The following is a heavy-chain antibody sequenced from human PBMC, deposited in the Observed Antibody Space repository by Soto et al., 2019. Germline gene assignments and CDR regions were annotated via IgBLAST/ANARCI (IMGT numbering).Heavy chain of an antibody. Sequence: GASVKVSCKASGYTFTSYAMHWVRQAPGQRLEWMGWINAGNGNTKYSQKFQGRVTITRDTSASTAYMELRSLRSDDTAVYYCATDLAVTTDHYYYGMDVWGQGTTVTVSS. V-gene: IGHV1-3*01. CDR2: INAGNGNT. CDR1: GYTFTSYA. D-gene: IGHD4-17*01. CDR3: ATDLAVTTDHYYYGMDV. J-gene: IGHJ6*02.